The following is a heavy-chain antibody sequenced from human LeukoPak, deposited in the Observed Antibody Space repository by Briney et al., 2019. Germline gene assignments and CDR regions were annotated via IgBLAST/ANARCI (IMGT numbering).Heavy chain of an antibody. CDR2: INHSGST. CDR3: AKRGYSYGYGSMVRGAAWFDP. V-gene: IGHV4-34*01. J-gene: IGHJ5*02. D-gene: IGHD5-18*01. Sequence: PSETLSLTCAVYGGSFSGYYWSWIRQPPGKGLEWIGEINHSGSTNYNPSLKSRVTISVDTSKNQFSLKLSSVTAADTAVYYCAKRGYSYGYGSMVRGAAWFDPWGQGTLVTVSS. CDR1: GGSFSGYY.